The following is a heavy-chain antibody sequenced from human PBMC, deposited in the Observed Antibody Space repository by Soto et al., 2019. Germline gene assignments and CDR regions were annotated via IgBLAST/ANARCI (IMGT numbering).Heavy chain of an antibody. CDR3: ARGFDCGKFYAFES. J-gene: IGHJ4*02. D-gene: IGHD2-21*01. Sequence: QVQLQESGPGLVKPSQTLSLTCTVSGDSIMRDSYYWNWIRRHPGKGLEWIGYIYYSGTTAYNPSPKTRVTISPDTSKNQFYLNLSSVTAADTAVYYCARGFDCGKFYAFESWGRGTQVTVSS. CDR2: IYYSGTT. V-gene: IGHV4-31*03. CDR1: GDSIMRDSYY.